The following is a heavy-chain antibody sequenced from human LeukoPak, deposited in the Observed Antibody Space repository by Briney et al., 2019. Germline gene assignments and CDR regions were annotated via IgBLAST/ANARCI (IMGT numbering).Heavy chain of an antibody. V-gene: IGHV1-46*01. CDR1: GYTFTSYY. D-gene: IGHD5-18*01. Sequence: ASVKVSCKASGYTFTSYYMHWVRQAPGQGLEWMGIINPSGGSTSYAQKFQGRVTMTRDTSTSTVYMELSSLRSEDTAVYYCARYAAMVAFHAHGFDIWGKGTMVTVS. CDR3: ARYAAMVAFHAHGFDI. CDR2: INPSGGST. J-gene: IGHJ3*02.